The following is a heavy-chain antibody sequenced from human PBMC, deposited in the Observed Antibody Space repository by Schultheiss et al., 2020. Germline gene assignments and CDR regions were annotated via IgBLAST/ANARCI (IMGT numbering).Heavy chain of an antibody. Sequence: GGSLRLSCAASGFTFSSYAMSWVRQAPGKGLEWVSTISGSGGSTYYADSVKGRFTISRDNSKNTLYLQMNSLRAEDTAVYYCAKVEMAAVREVMGFDYWGQGTLVTVSS. CDR2: ISGSGGST. D-gene: IGHD3-10*02. CDR3: AKVEMAAVREVMGFDY. J-gene: IGHJ4*02. V-gene: IGHV3-23*01. CDR1: GFTFSSYA.